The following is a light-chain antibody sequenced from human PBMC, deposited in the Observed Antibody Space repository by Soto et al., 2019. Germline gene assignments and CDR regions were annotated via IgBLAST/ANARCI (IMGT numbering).Light chain of an antibody. CDR2: DAS. J-gene: IGKJ1*01. CDR1: QTIHSF. Sequence: DIQMTQSPSTLSASVGDRVTITCRASQTIHSFLAWYQQKAGKAPKLLIYDASNLESGVPSRFSGSGSGTEFTLTVSSLQPDDFATFYCQQFHSFPWTFGLGTKVEI. V-gene: IGKV1-5*01. CDR3: QQFHSFPWT.